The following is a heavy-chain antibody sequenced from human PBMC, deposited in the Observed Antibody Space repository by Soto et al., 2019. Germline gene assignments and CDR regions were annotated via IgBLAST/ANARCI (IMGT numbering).Heavy chain of an antibody. J-gene: IGHJ6*03. CDR3: ARVPRRGYCSGGSCYVDYYMDV. D-gene: IGHD2-15*01. V-gene: IGHV4-34*01. CDR1: GGSFSGYY. Sequence: SETLSLTCAVYGGSFSGYYWSWIRQPPGKGLEWIGEINHSGSTNYNPSLKSRVTISVDTSKNQFSLKLSSVTAADTAVYYCARVPRRGYCSGGSCYVDYYMDVWGKGTTVTVSS. CDR2: INHSGST.